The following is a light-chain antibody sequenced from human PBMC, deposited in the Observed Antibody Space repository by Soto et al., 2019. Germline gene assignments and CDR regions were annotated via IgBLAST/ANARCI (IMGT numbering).Light chain of an antibody. CDR2: AAS. CDR3: LQDYIYPWT. V-gene: IGKV1-6*01. J-gene: IGKJ1*01. CDR1: QDIRND. Sequence: AIQMTQSPSSLSAFVGDRVTISCRASQDIRNDLGWNQQKPGKAPKLLIYAASKLQSGVPSRFSGSGSGTDFTLTISSLQPEDFATYHCLQDYIYPWTFGQGTKVEIK.